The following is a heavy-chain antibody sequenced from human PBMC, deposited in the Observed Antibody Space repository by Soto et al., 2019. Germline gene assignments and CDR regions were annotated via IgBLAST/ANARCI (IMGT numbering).Heavy chain of an antibody. V-gene: IGHV1-69*01. CDR3: ARGLDYYDGSGYLGGYYFDY. J-gene: IGHJ4*02. CDR2: IIPIFGTA. D-gene: IGHD3-22*01. Sequence: QVQLVQSGAEVKKPGSSVKVSCKASGGTFSSYAISWVRQAPGQGLEWMGGIIPIFGTANYAQKFQGRVTINADESTSTAYMELSSLRSEDTAVYYCARGLDYYDGSGYLGGYYFDYWGQGTLVTVSS. CDR1: GGTFSSYA.